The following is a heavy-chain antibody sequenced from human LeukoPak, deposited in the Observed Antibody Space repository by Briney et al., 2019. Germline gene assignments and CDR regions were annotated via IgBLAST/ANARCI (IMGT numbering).Heavy chain of an antibody. CDR2: IVVGSGNT. Sequence: SVKVSCKASGFTFTSSAMQWVRQARGQRLEWIGWIVVGSGNTNYAQKFQERVTITRDMSTSTAYMELSSRRSEDTAVYYCAAAEGYSSGWELDYWGQGTLVTVSS. D-gene: IGHD6-19*01. CDR1: GFTFTSSA. CDR3: AAAEGYSSGWELDY. J-gene: IGHJ4*02. V-gene: IGHV1-58*02.